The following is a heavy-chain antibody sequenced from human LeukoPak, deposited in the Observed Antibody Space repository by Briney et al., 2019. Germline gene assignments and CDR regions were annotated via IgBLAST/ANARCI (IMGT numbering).Heavy chain of an antibody. CDR3: ARDVAARVADYYYYGMDV. J-gene: IGHJ6*02. V-gene: IGHV3-30*04. D-gene: IGHD6-6*01. CDR1: GFTFSSYA. Sequence: PGRSMRLSCAASGFTFSSYAMHWVRQAPGKGLEWVAVISYDGSNKYYADSVKGRFTISRDNSKNTLYLQMNSLRADDTAVYYCARDVAARVADYYYYGMDVWGQGTTVTVSS. CDR2: ISYDGSNK.